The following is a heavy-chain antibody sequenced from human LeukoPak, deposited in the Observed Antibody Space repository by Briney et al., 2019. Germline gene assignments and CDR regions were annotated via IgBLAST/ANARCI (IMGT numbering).Heavy chain of an antibody. Sequence: ASVKVSCKASDYTFTSYGISWVRQAPGQGLEWMGWISAYNGNTNYAQKLQGRVTMTTDTSTSTAYMELRSLRSDDTAVYYCARAMYYYDSSGYYYNWFDPWGQGTLVTVSS. D-gene: IGHD3-22*01. V-gene: IGHV1-18*01. J-gene: IGHJ5*02. CDR1: DYTFTSYG. CDR2: ISAYNGNT. CDR3: ARAMYYYDSSGYYYNWFDP.